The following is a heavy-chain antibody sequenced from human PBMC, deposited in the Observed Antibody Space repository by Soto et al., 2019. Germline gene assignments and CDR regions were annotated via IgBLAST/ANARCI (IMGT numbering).Heavy chain of an antibody. D-gene: IGHD2-2*01. Sequence: GASVKVSCKASGGTFSSYAISWVRQAPGQGLEWMGGIIPVFGTANYAQKFQGRVTITADESTSTAYMELSSLRSEDTAVYYCARAGVIVVVPPYNWFDPWGQGTLVTVSS. V-gene: IGHV1-69*13. CDR3: ARAGVIVVVPPYNWFDP. CDR1: GGTFSSYA. J-gene: IGHJ5*02. CDR2: IIPVFGTA.